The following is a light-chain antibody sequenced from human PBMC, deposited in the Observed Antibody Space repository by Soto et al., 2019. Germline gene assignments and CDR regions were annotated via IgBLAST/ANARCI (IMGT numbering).Light chain of an antibody. CDR3: LQHYDFPPT. V-gene: IGKV1-5*03. J-gene: IGKJ1*01. CDR2: KAS. CDR1: QTISSW. Sequence: DIQMTQSPSTLSGSVGDRVTITCRASQTISSWLAWYQQKPGKAPKLLIYKASTLKSGVPSRFSGSGSGTDFTLTISSLQPEDFATYYCLQHYDFPPTFGQGTKVDIK.